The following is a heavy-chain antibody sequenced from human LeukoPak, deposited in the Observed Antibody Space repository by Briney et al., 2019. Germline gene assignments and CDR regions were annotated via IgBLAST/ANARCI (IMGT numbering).Heavy chain of an antibody. CDR2: INPNSGGT. D-gene: IGHD2-21*02. J-gene: IGHJ4*02. CDR1: GYTFTGYY. Sequence: ASVKVSCKASGYTFTGYYMHWVRQAPGQGLEWMGWINPNSGGTNYAQKFQGRVTMTRDTSISTAYMELSRLRSDDTAVYYCARAEGIGDPLDYWGQGTLVTVSS. CDR3: ARAEGIGDPLDY. V-gene: IGHV1-2*02.